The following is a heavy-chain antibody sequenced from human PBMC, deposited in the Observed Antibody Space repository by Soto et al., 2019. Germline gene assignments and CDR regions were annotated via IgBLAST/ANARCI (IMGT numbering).Heavy chain of an antibody. J-gene: IGHJ6*03. CDR2: IWYDGSNK. CDR1: GFTFRTYG. Sequence: QVQLEESGGGVVQPGGSLRLSCAASGFTFRTYGIHWVRQAPGKGLEWVAVIWYDGSNKYYTDSVKGRFTISRDNSKKTLYLQMNSLRAEDTAVYYCARGSGHNSYYMDVWGKGTTVTVSS. V-gene: IGHV3-33*01. CDR3: ARGSGHNSYYMDV.